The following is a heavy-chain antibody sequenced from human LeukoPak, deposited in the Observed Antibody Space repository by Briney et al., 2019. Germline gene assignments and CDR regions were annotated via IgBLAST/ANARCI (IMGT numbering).Heavy chain of an antibody. V-gene: IGHV3-23*01. J-gene: IGHJ4*02. Sequence: GGSLRLSCAASGFTFSSSAMNWVRQAPGKGLEWVSAISNNGGYTYYADSVQGRFTVSRDNSKSTLCLQMNSLRAEDTAVYYCAKQLGYCSDGSCYFPYWGQGTLVTVSS. CDR2: ISNNGGYT. CDR1: GFTFSSSA. D-gene: IGHD2-15*01. CDR3: AKQLGYCSDGSCYFPY.